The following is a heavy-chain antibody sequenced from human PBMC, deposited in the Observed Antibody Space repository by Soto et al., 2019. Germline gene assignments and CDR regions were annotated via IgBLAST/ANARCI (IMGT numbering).Heavy chain of an antibody. D-gene: IGHD5-12*01. Sequence: PGGSLRLSCAVSGFTFSTYAMNWVRQAPGKGLEWVSSISSSSSFRYYADSVKGRFTISRDNAKNPLYLQMNSLRGEDTAVYYCARGAPGRDGYNLDFQNWVQGTLVTVSS. J-gene: IGHJ1*01. CDR2: ISSSSSFR. V-gene: IGHV3-21*01. CDR3: ARGAPGRDGYNLDFQN. CDR1: GFTFSTYA.